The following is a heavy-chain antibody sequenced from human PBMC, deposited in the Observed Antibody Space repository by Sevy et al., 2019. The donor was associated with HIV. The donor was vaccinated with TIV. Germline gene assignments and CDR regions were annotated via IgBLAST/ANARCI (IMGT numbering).Heavy chain of an antibody. CDR3: AKGTLVVPTVIYYYYGMSV. Sequence: GGSLRLSCAASGFTFSSYAMSWVRQAPGEGLEWVSAISHSGDGTYYADSVKGRFTISRDNSKNTLYLEMNSLRAEDTAVYYCAKGTLVVPTVIYYYYGMSVWGQGTTVTVSS. CDR2: ISHSGDGT. D-gene: IGHD2-2*02. CDR1: GFTFSSYA. V-gene: IGHV3-23*01. J-gene: IGHJ6*02.